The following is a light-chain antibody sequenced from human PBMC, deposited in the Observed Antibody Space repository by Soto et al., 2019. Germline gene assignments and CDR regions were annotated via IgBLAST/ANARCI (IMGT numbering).Light chain of an antibody. V-gene: IGLV1-40*01. J-gene: IGLJ2*01. CDR1: SSNIGAGYD. Sequence: QSVLTQPPSVSGAPGQGVTISCTGSSSNIGAGYDVHWYQQLPGTAPKLLIYDNANRPSGVPDRFSGSKSATSASLAITGLQAEDEADYYCQPYDSSMTAVAFGGGTKLTVL. CDR3: QPYDSSMTAVA. CDR2: DNA.